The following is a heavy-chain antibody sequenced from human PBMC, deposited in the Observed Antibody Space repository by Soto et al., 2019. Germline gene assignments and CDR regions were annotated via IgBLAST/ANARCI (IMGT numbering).Heavy chain of an antibody. CDR3: AANSRGFNIPLTEGPAQYYYYYYGMDV. D-gene: IGHD1-26*01. Sequence: QVQLVQSGAEVKKPGASVKVSCKVSGYTLTELSMHWVRQAPGKGLEWMGGFDPEDGETIYAQKFQGRVTMTEDTSTDTAYMELSSLRSEDTAVYYCAANSRGFNIPLTEGPAQYYYYYYGMDVWGQGTTVTVSS. CDR1: GYTLTELS. V-gene: IGHV1-24*01. J-gene: IGHJ6*02. CDR2: FDPEDGET.